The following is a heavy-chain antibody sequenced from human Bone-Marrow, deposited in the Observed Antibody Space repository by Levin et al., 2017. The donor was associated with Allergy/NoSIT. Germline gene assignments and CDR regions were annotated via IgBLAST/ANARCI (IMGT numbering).Heavy chain of an antibody. V-gene: IGHV1-18*01. D-gene: IGHD3-22*01. CDR1: GYTFTSYG. CDR2: ISAYNGNT. CDR3: ARGPDTMIVVVTGSNAFDI. Sequence: GESLKISCKASGYTFTSYGISWVRQAPGQGLEWMGWISAYNGNTNYAQKLQGRVTMTTDTSTSTAYMELRSLRSDDTAVYYCARGPDTMIVVVTGSNAFDIWGQGTMVTVSS. J-gene: IGHJ3*02.